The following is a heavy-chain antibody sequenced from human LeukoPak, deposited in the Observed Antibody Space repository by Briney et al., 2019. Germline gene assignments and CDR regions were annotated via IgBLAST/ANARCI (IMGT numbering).Heavy chain of an antibody. CDR1: GFTFSSYA. CDR3: ANGGYDLSWFDP. Sequence: PGGSLRLSCAASGFTFSSYAMSWVPQAPGKGLEWVSAISGSGGSTYYADYVKVRSTISRDNSKTTLYLQMNGLGAEDPAVYYCANGGYDLSWFDPWGQGTLVTVSS. V-gene: IGHV3-23*01. D-gene: IGHD5-12*01. J-gene: IGHJ5*02. CDR2: ISGSGGST.